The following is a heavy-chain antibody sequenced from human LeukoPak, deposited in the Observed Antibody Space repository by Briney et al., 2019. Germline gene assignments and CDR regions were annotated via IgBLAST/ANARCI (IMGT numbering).Heavy chain of an antibody. CDR2: TYYRSKWYN. D-gene: IGHD3-10*01. CDR1: GDSVSSDSAA. J-gene: IGHJ3*02. CDR3: ARLGVLLWFGELLDDAFDI. Sequence: SQTLSLTCAISGDSVSSDSAAWNWIRQSPSRGLEWLGRTYYRSKWYNDYAVSVKSRITINPDTSKNQFSLQLNSVTPEDTAVYYCARLGVLLWFGELLDDAFDIWGQGTMVTVSS. V-gene: IGHV6-1*01.